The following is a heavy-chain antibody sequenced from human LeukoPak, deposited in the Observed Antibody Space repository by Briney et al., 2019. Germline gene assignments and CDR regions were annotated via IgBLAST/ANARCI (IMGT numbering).Heavy chain of an antibody. J-gene: IGHJ4*02. Sequence: ASVTVSCKASGYTFTTYDIYWVRQATGQGLEWMGWMNPNSGNTGYAQKFQGRVTMTRNTSISTAFMELSGLRSEDAAVYFCARRNTAMVAGLDYWGQGSLVTVSS. V-gene: IGHV1-8*01. CDR1: GYTFTTYD. D-gene: IGHD5-18*01. CDR3: ARRNTAMVAGLDY. CDR2: MNPNSGNT.